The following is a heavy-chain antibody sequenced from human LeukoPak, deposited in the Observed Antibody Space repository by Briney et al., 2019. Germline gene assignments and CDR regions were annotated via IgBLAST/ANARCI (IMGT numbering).Heavy chain of an antibody. V-gene: IGHV3-53*05. CDR1: GFTVSSNY. CDR3: AKDLAIYGPIVVVPGAPGLYYYGMDV. D-gene: IGHD2-2*01. Sequence: GGSLRLSCAASGFTVSSNYMSWVRQAPGKGLEWVSVIYSGGSTYYADSVKGRFTISRDNSKNTLYLQMNSLRREDTAVYYCAKDLAIYGPIVVVPGAPGLYYYGMDVWGQGTTVTVSS. CDR2: IYSGGST. J-gene: IGHJ6*02.